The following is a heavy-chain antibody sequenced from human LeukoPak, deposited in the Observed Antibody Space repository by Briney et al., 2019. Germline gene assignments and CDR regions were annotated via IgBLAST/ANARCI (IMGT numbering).Heavy chain of an antibody. V-gene: IGHV3-23*01. J-gene: IGHJ4*02. CDR1: GFTFSSYV. CDR2: ISASGGNT. CDR3: AKADSARGVTLKSTIDY. Sequence: GGSLRLSCAASGFTFSSYVMTWVRQAPGKGLEWVSAISASGGNTYYADSVKGRFTISRDNSKNTLYLQMNSLRGEDTAVYYCAKADSARGVTLKSTIDYWGQGTLATVSS. D-gene: IGHD2-21*02.